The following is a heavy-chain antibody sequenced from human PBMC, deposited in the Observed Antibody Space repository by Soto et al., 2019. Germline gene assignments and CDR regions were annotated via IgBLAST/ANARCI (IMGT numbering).Heavy chain of an antibody. J-gene: IGHJ4*02. Sequence: GSLRLSCAASGFTCSSYAMSWVRQAPGKGLEWVSAISGSGGSTYYADSVKGRFTISRDNSKNTLYLQMNSLRAEDTAVYYCAKDLSYYYDSSGYYYGPFDYWGQGTLVTVSS. CDR1: GFTCSSYA. CDR3: AKDLSYYYDSSGYYYGPFDY. CDR2: ISGSGGST. V-gene: IGHV3-23*01. D-gene: IGHD3-22*01.